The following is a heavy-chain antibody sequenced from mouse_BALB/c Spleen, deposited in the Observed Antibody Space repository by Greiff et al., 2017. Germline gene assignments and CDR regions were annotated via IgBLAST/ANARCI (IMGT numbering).Heavy chain of an antibody. Sequence: EVQGVESGGGLVKPGGSLKLSCAASGFTFSDYYMYWVRQTPEKRLEWVATISDGGSYTYYPDSVKGRFTISRDNAKNNLYLQMSSLKSEDTAMYYCARGYGNYVWFAYWGQGTLVTVSA. V-gene: IGHV5-4*02. D-gene: IGHD2-1*01. CDR1: GFTFSDYY. CDR2: ISDGGSYT. CDR3: ARGYGNYVWFAY. J-gene: IGHJ3*01.